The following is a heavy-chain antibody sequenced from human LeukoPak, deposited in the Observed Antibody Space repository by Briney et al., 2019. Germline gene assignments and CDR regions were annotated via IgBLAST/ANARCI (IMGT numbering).Heavy chain of an antibody. CDR3: ARDSPLAAAPFDS. Sequence: GGSLRLSCAASGFTVSSNYMSWVRQAPGKGLEWVSVIYSGGSTYYADSVKGRFTISRDNSKNTLYLQMNSLRAEDTAVYYCARDSPLAAAPFDSWGQGTLVTVSS. D-gene: IGHD6-13*01. CDR1: GFTVSSNY. CDR2: IYSGGST. J-gene: IGHJ4*02. V-gene: IGHV3-66*02.